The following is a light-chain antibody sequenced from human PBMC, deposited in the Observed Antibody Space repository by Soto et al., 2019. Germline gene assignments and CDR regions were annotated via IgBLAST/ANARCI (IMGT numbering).Light chain of an antibody. Sequence: VLTHPPASRTLSKGERATLSCRASQSVNSYLAWYQQKPGQAPRLLIYDASNRATGIPARSSGSGSGTDFTLTISSLEPEDFAVYYCQRRSIWLITSCQ. CDR1: QSVNSY. V-gene: IGKV3-11*01. CDR2: DAS. CDR3: QRRSIWLIT. J-gene: IGKJ5*01.